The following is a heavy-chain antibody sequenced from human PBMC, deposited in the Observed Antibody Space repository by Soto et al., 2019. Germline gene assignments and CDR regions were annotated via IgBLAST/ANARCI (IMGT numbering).Heavy chain of an antibody. CDR2: ISWNSGSI. D-gene: IGHD5-18*01. CDR3: AKTWIQLDGDYYGMDV. J-gene: IGHJ6*02. V-gene: IGHV3-9*01. Sequence: GGSLTLSCAASGFTFDDYAMHWARQAPGKGMEWVSGISWNSGSIGYADSVKGRFTISRDNAKNSLYLQMNSLRAEDTALYYCAKTWIQLDGDYYGMDVWGQGATVTVSS. CDR1: GFTFDDYA.